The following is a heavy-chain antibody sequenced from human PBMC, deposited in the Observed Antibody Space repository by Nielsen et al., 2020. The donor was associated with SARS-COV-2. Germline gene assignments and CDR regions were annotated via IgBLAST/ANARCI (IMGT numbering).Heavy chain of an antibody. D-gene: IGHD7-27*01. V-gene: IGHV4-59*13. Sequence: SETRSLTCAVSGGSITTYYWHWIRQSPGKGLEWIDSLYYSGNTNYNPSLKSRVTISVDTSKNQFSLKLSSVTAADTAVYYCARDDDNWGSLAYWGQGTLVTVSS. CDR2: LYYSGNT. J-gene: IGHJ4*02. CDR3: ARDDDNWGSLAY. CDR1: GGSITTYY.